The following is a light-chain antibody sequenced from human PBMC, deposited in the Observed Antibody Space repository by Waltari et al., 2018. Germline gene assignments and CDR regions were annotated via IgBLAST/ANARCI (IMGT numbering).Light chain of an antibody. CDR3: CSYTGGYTWV. V-gene: IGLV2-11*01. Sequence: QSALTQPRSVSGSPGQSVTISCTGTRRDVGAYDYVSGYQQRPGKAPKLIIYDVTERPSGVPDRFSGSKSDNKASLTISGLQAEDEADYYCCSYTGGYTWVFGGGTKLTVL. J-gene: IGLJ3*02. CDR1: RRDVGAYDY. CDR2: DVT.